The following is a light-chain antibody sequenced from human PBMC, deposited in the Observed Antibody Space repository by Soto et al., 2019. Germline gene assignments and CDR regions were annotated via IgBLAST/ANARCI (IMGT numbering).Light chain of an antibody. Sequence: EIVMTQSPATLSVSPGKRVILSCWASQSVSSNLAWYQQKPGQAPRLLIYGASARATGLPFRFSGSGSGTAFTLTISSLQSEDLAVYYCQQYNNWPLPFGQGTKVE. CDR1: QSVSSN. J-gene: IGKJ1*01. CDR2: GAS. CDR3: QQYNNWPLP. V-gene: IGKV3-15*01.